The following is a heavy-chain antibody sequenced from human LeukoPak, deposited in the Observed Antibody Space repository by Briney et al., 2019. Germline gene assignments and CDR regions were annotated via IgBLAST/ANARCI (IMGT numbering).Heavy chain of an antibody. CDR1: GYTFIHYF. V-gene: IGHV1-2*06. J-gene: IGHJ4*02. Sequence: GAAVKVSCKASGYTFIHYFIHWVRQAPGQGLEWMGRINSNSGGTEYTQKFRGRVTMTRDTSITTVYMELSSLTSDDTAVYYCARDLSSTSNWELDYWGQGTLVTVSS. CDR2: INSNSGGT. CDR3: ARDLSSTSNWELDY. D-gene: IGHD7-27*01.